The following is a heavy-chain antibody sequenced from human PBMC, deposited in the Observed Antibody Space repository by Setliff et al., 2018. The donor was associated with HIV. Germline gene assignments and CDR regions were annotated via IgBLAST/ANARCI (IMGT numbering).Heavy chain of an antibody. CDR1: GGSISSHY. CDR2: ISYTGGT. CDR3: ASRVYYYDSSGYLREEGFDP. J-gene: IGHJ5*02. Sequence: SETLSLTCTVSGGSISSHYWGWLRQPPGKGLEWIGSISYTGGTNHNPSLQSRVTMSIDTSKDQFSLKLSSVTAADAAVYYCASRVYYYDSSGYLREEGFDPWGQGTLVTVSS. D-gene: IGHD3-22*01. V-gene: IGHV4-59*08.